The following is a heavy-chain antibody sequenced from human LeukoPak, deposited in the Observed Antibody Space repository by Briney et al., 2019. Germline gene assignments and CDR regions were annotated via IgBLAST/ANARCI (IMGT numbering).Heavy chain of an antibody. V-gene: IGHV4-31*03. Sequence: SETLSLTCTVSGGSISSGGYYWSWIRQHPGKGLEWIGYIYYSGSTYYNPSLKSRVTISVDTSKNQFSLKLSSVTAADTAVYYCARARHDYGDLAVGFDPWGQGTLVTVSS. J-gene: IGHJ5*02. CDR2: IYYSGST. D-gene: IGHD4-17*01. CDR3: ARARHDYGDLAVGFDP. CDR1: GGSISSGGYY.